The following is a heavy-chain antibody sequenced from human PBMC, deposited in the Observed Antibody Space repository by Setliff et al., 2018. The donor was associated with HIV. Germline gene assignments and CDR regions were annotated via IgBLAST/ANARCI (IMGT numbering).Heavy chain of an antibody. CDR3: ARQRSGYNYPYYYPYYMDV. CDR1: GGSISSSSYF. Sequence: SETLSLTCIVSGGSISSSSYFWGWIRQPPGKGLEWIGSVYYSGNTYYNPSLKSRVTISVDTSKNQFPLKLSSVTAADTAVYYCARQRSGYNYPYYYPYYMDVWGKGTTVTVS. J-gene: IGHJ6*03. CDR2: VYYSGNT. V-gene: IGHV4-39*01. D-gene: IGHD5-12*01.